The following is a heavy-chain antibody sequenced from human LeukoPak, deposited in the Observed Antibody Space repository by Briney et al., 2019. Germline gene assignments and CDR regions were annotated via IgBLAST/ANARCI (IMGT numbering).Heavy chain of an antibody. D-gene: IGHD3-10*01. CDR2: ISAYNGNT. CDR1: GYTFTSYG. CDR3: GIGENTGTLDY. J-gene: IGHJ4*02. V-gene: IGHV1-18*01. Sequence: ASVKVSCKASGYTFTSYGISWVRQAPGQGLEWMGWISAYNGNTNYAQKLQGRVTMTTDTSTSTAYMELRSLRSNDTAVYYCGIGENTGTLDYWGQGTLVTVSS.